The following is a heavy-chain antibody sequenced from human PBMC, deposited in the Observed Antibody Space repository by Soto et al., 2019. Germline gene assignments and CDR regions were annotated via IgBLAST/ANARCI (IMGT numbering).Heavy chain of an antibody. CDR2: ISYDGSNK. Sequence: GGSLRLSCAASGFTFSTYAMHWVRQAPGKGLEWVALISYDGSNKYYADSVKGRFTISRDNSKNTLFLQMNSLRAEDTAVFYCAREGYSSSDFDYWGQGTLVTVSS. J-gene: IGHJ4*02. CDR3: AREGYSSSDFDY. CDR1: GFTFSTYA. D-gene: IGHD6-6*01. V-gene: IGHV3-30-3*01.